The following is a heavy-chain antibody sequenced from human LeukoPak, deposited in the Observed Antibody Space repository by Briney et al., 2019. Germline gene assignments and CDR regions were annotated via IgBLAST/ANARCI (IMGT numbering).Heavy chain of an antibody. D-gene: IGHD6-13*01. CDR2: ISYDGSNK. V-gene: IGHV3-30*18. Sequence: GGSLRLSCAASGFTFSSYGMHWVRQAPGKGLEWVAVISYDGSNKYYADSVKGRFTISRDNSKNTLYLQMNSLRAEDTAVYYCAEDSSSWYTDYYYYGMDVWGQGATVTVSS. CDR1: GFTFSSYG. CDR3: AEDSSSWYTDYYYYGMDV. J-gene: IGHJ6*02.